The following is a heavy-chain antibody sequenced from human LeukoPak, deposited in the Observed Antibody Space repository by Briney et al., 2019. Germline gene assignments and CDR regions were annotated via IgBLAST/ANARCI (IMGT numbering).Heavy chain of an antibody. CDR3: ARGSTARQFYYYGLDV. Sequence: PSETLSLTCIVSGGSISTSAYYWGWIRQPPGEGLQWIGSIYYSGNTYYNSSLKSRVTISVDTSTSQFSLKLSSVTAADTAMYYCARGSTARQFYYYGLDVWGQGTTVTVSS. J-gene: IGHJ6*02. CDR2: IYYSGNT. D-gene: IGHD6-6*01. CDR1: GGSISTSAYY. V-gene: IGHV4-39*07.